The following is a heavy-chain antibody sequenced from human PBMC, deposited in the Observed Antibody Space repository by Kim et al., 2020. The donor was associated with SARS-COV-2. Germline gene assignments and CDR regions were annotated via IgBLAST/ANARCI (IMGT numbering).Heavy chain of an antibody. Sequence: GGSLRLSCAASGFTFSDYYMSWIRQAPGKGLEWVSYISSSGSTIYYADSVKGRFTISRDNAKNSLYLQMNSLRAEDTAVYYCARRGDGRTMVWFRDHWYFDLWGRGTLVTVSS. CDR2: ISSSGSTI. CDR1: GFTFSDYY. V-gene: IGHV3-11*01. CDR3: ARRGDGRTMVWFRDHWYFDL. J-gene: IGHJ2*01. D-gene: IGHD3-10*01.